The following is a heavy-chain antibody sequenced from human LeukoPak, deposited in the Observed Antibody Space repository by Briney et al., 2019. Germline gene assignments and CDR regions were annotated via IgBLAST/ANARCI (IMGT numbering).Heavy chain of an antibody. CDR3: ARRDNSFDP. CDR2: MHHSGAI. Sequence: SETLSLTCSVSGGSISSNNHHWDWIRQPPGNGLEWIGSMHHSGAIYCNPSLQSRLTLSVDMSKNQFSLNLNSVTAADTAVYYCARRDNSFDPWGPGTMVTVSS. J-gene: IGHJ5*02. CDR1: GGSISSNNHH. V-gene: IGHV4-39*01.